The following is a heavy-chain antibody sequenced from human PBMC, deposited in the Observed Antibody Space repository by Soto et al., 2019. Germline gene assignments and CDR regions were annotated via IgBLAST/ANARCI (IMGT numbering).Heavy chain of an antibody. Sequence: GGSLRLSCAASGFTFSSYSMNWVRQAPGKGLEWVSSISSSSSYIYYADSVKGRFTISRDNAKNSLYLQMNSLRAEDTAVYYCARGSDMVRVPAWFDPWGQGTLVTVSS. D-gene: IGHD3-10*01. V-gene: IGHV3-21*01. CDR3: ARGSDMVRVPAWFDP. CDR1: GFTFSSYS. J-gene: IGHJ5*02. CDR2: ISSSSSYI.